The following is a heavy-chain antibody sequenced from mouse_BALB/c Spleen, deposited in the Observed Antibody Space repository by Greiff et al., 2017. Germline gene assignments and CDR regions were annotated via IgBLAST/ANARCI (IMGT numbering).Heavy chain of an antibody. D-gene: IGHD2-3*01. J-gene: IGHJ3*01. V-gene: IGHV5-17*02. CDR2: ISSGSSTI. Sequence: EVHLVESGGGLVQPGGSRKLSCAASGFTFSSFGMHWVRQAPEKGLEWVAYISSGSSTIYYADTVKGRFTISRDNPKNTLFLQMTSLRSEDTAMYYCARSGDGYYGGFAYWGQGTLVTVSA. CDR1: GFTFSSFG. CDR3: ARSGDGYYGGFAY.